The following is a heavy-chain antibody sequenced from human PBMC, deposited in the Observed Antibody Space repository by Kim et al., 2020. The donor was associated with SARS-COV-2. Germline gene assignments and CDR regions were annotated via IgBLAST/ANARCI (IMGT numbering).Heavy chain of an antibody. Sequence: SVKGRFTISRDNSKNTLYLQMNSLRAEDTAVYYCARKSPYCGGDCPTDYWGQGTLVTVSS. CDR3: ARKSPYCGGDCPTDY. V-gene: IGHV3-30*01. D-gene: IGHD2-21*01. J-gene: IGHJ4*02.